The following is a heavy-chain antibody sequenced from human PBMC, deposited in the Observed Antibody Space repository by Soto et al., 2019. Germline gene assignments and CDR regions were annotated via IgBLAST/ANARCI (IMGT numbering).Heavy chain of an antibody. V-gene: IGHV1-58*01. Sequence: SVKVSCKASGFTFTSSAVQWVRQARGQRLEWIGWIVVGSGNTNYAQKFQERVTITRDMSTSTAYMELSSLRSEDTAVYYCAADSSGPVSFYYYYYGMDVWGQGTTVTVSS. CDR1: GFTFTSSA. D-gene: IGHD2-8*01. J-gene: IGHJ6*02. CDR3: AADSSGPVSFYYYYYGMDV. CDR2: IVVGSGNT.